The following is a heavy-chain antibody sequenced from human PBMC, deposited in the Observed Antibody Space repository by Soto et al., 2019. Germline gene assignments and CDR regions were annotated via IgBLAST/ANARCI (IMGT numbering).Heavy chain of an antibody. J-gene: IGHJ6*02. CDR1: GGTFSSYA. D-gene: IGHD2-2*01. CDR2: IIPISGTA. CDR3: ARSQGSSTSLEIYYYYYYGMDV. Sequence: QVQLVQSGAEVKKPGSSVKVSCKASGGTFSSYAISWVRQAPGQGLEWMGGIIPISGTANYAQKCQGRVTXXXXXXXXXXXXXXXXXXXXXXXXYYCARSQGSSTSLEIYYYYYYGMDVWGQGTTXTVSS. V-gene: IGHV1-69*01.